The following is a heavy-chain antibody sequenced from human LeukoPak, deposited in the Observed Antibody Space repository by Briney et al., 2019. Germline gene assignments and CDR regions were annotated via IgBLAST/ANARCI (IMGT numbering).Heavy chain of an antibody. Sequence: GESLKISCKGSGYSFTSYWIGWVRQMPGKGLEWMGIIYPGDSDTRYSPSFQGQVTISADKSISTAYLQWSSLKASDTAMYYCARLSYYYGSGLADAFDIWGQGTMVTVSS. D-gene: IGHD3-10*01. J-gene: IGHJ3*02. V-gene: IGHV5-51*01. CDR2: IYPGDSDT. CDR3: ARLSYYYGSGLADAFDI. CDR1: GYSFTSYW.